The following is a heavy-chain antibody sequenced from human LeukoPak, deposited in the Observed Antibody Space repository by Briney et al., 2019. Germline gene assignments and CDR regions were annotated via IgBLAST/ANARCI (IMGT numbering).Heavy chain of an antibody. D-gene: IGHD5-12*01. CDR1: GYIFTSYG. J-gene: IGHJ6*03. V-gene: IGHV1-2*02. Sequence: ASVKVSCKTSGYIFTSYGISWVRQAPGQGLEWMGWINPNSGGTNYAQKFQGRVTMTRDTSISTAYMELSRLRSDDTAVYYCARDTPNVDIVATIPVGRYYYYMDVWGKGTTVTVSS. CDR2: INPNSGGT. CDR3: ARDTPNVDIVATIPVGRYYYYMDV.